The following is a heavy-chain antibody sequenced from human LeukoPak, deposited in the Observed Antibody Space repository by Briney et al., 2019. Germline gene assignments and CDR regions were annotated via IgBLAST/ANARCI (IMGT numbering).Heavy chain of an antibody. Sequence: GGSLTLSCAASGFTFSSYSMNWVRQAPGKGLEWVSSISSSSSYIFYADSVKGRFTISRDNAKNSLYLQMSSLRAEDTAVYYCARDLGRRGAPDYWGQGTLVTVSS. V-gene: IGHV3-21*01. J-gene: IGHJ4*02. CDR2: ISSSSSYI. CDR1: GFTFSSYS. CDR3: ARDLGRRGAPDY. D-gene: IGHD3-16*01.